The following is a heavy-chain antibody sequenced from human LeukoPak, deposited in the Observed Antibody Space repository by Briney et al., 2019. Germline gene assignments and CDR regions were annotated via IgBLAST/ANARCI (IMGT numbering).Heavy chain of an antibody. Sequence: GGSLRLSCAASGFTFSSYAMSWVRQAPGKGLEWVSCISDSGGTVYYADSVEGRFTISRDNSKNSLYLQMNSLRAEDTAVYYCAKKLSGSYKGFDYWGQGSMVSVCS. V-gene: IGHV3-23*01. J-gene: IGHJ4*02. CDR1: GFTFSSYA. CDR2: ISDSGGTV. CDR3: AKKLSGSYKGFDY. D-gene: IGHD1-26*01.